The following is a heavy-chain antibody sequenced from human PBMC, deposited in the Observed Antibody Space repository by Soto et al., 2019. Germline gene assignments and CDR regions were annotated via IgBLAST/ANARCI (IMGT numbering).Heavy chain of an antibody. CDR3: ARGPDHAKAGY. D-gene: IGHD6-19*01. J-gene: IGHJ4*02. CDR1: GASISSGLYY. V-gene: IGHV4-30-4*08. CDR2: IHYSGII. Sequence: QVQLQESGPGLVKPSQTLSLTCTVSGASISSGLYYWNWIRHIPGKGLEWIGCIHYSGIIYYSPSLQSRLIISGDTSDNPFALKLTSVTAADTAVYYCARGPDHAKAGYWGQGILVTVSS.